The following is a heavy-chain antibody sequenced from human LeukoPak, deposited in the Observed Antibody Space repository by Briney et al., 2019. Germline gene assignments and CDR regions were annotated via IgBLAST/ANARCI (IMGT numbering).Heavy chain of an antibody. CDR2: IYYSGST. J-gene: IGHJ4*02. CDR3: ARQHSSSWSYYFDY. CDR1: GGSISSYY. V-gene: IGHV4-59*08. D-gene: IGHD6-13*01. Sequence: SSETLSLTCTVSGGSISSYYWSWIRQPPGKGLEWIGYIYYSGSTNYNLSLKSRVTISVDTSKNQFPLKLSSVTAADTAVYYCARQHSSSWSYYFDYWGQGTLVTVSS.